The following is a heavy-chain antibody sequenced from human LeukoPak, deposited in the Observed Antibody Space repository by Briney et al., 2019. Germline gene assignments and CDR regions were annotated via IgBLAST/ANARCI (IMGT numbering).Heavy chain of an antibody. V-gene: IGHV4-39*02. CDR2: IYYSGST. CDR3: ARERITVTSQGMDV. J-gene: IGHJ6*02. D-gene: IGHD4-11*01. Sequence: SETLPLTCTVSGGSISSSSYYWGWIRQPPGKGLEWIGSIYYSGSTYYNPSLKSRVTISVDTSKNQFSLKLSSVTAADTAVYYCARERITVTSQGMDVWGQGTTVTVSS. CDR1: GGSISSSSYY.